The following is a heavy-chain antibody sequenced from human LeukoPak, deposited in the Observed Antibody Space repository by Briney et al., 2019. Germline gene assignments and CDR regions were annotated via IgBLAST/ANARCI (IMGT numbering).Heavy chain of an antibody. Sequence: GGSLRLSCAASGFTFSSYSMNWVRQAPGKGLEWVSSISSSSSYIYYADSVKGRFTISRDNAKNSLYLQMNSLRAEDTAVYYCAKELMSVPKYFDYWGQGTLVTVSS. D-gene: IGHD3-10*01. CDR1: GFTFSSYS. V-gene: IGHV3-21*01. J-gene: IGHJ4*02. CDR3: AKELMSVPKYFDY. CDR2: ISSSSSYI.